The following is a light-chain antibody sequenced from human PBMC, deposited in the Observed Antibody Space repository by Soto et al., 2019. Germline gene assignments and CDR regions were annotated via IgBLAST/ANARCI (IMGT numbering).Light chain of an antibody. Sequence: DIQLTQSPSTLSASVGDRVTITCRASQTISSWLAWYQQKPGKAPKLLIYKASTLKSGVPSRFSGSGSGTEFTLTIASLQPEDFSTYYCQQSDSTPYTFGQGTKVDIK. CDR3: QQSDSTPYT. V-gene: IGKV1-5*03. CDR2: KAS. J-gene: IGKJ2*01. CDR1: QTISSW.